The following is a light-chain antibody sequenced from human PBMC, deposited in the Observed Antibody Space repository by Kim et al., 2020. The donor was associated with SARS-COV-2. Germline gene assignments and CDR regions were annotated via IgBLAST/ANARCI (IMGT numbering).Light chain of an antibody. CDR3: QSYDSSNEV. CDR2: EDN. CDR1: SGSIASNY. Sequence: GKTVTISCTGSSGSIASNYVQWYQQRPGSAPTTVIYEDNLRPSGVPDRFSGSIDSSSNSASLTISGLKTEDEADYYCQSYDSSNEVFGGGTQLTVL. J-gene: IGLJ3*02. V-gene: IGLV6-57*02.